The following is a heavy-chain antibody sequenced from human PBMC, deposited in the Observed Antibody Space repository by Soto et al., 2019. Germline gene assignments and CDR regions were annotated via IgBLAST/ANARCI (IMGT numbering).Heavy chain of an antibody. Sequence: KRSFETSGFTFISYSMHWVRQATGKGLVWVSRINSDGRGTSYADSVKGRFTISRDNAKNTLYLQMNSLRAEDTAVYYCARRITSFYFDYWGQGTLVTVSS. CDR1: GFTFISYS. V-gene: IGHV3-74*01. J-gene: IGHJ4*02. CDR2: INSDGRGT. CDR3: ARRITSFYFDY. D-gene: IGHD3-10*01.